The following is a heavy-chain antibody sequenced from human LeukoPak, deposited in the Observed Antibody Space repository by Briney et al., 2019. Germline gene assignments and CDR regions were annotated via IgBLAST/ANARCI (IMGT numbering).Heavy chain of an antibody. V-gene: IGHV3-23*01. J-gene: IGHJ4*02. Sequence: GGSLRLSCAASGFSFSTYAMSWVRQAPGKGLEWVSGVNGNGGSTSYADSVKGRFTIFRDNSRNTVYLQMNSLRVEDTAVYYCAKSLYGGCDYWGQGTVVTVSS. CDR2: VNGNGGST. CDR3: AKSLYGGCDY. D-gene: IGHD3-16*02. CDR1: GFSFSTYA.